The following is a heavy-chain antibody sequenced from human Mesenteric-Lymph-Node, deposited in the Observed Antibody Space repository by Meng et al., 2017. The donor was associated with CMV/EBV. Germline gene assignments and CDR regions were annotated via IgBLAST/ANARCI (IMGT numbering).Heavy chain of an antibody. D-gene: IGHD1-20*01. CDR1: KLIFRNYY. J-gene: IGHJ4*02. V-gene: IGHV3-11*01. Sequence: AASKLIFRNYYIGWIRQAPGKGLEWVSYISSSGSTTYYEESVKGRFTISRDNAKNSLYLQMSSLRAEDTAIYYCARVTGSTGAFDYWGQGALVTVSS. CDR3: ARVTGSTGAFDY. CDR2: ISSSGSTT.